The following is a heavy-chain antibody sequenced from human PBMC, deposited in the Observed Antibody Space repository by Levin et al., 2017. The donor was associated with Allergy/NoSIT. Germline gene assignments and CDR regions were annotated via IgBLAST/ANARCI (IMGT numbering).Heavy chain of an antibody. Sequence: SQTLSLTCAVSGGSVSSPFWTWIRQPPGKGLEWIGYMYHTATTNYNPSLRSRVTISVDTSKNHFSLNLRSVTAADTAVYYCARLDYGANSGLANWGQGTLVTVSS. CDR3: ARLDYGANSGLAN. V-gene: IGHV4-59*02. CDR1: GGSVSSPF. CDR2: MYHTATT. J-gene: IGHJ4*02. D-gene: IGHD4-23*01.